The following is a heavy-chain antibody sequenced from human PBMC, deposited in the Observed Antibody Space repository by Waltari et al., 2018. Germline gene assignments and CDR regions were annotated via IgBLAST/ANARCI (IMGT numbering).Heavy chain of an antibody. D-gene: IGHD7-27*01. J-gene: IGHJ4*02. CDR1: GFRCSNNW. Sequence: EVQLVESGGGLVQPGGSLRLSCAAAGFRCSNNWMSWVRQAPGKGLEWVANRKEDGTQKYYVDSVRGRFTISRDNTKNTLYLQMNSLRVEDTAVYYCARDWNWGFDYWGQGTLVTVSS. CDR2: RKEDGTQK. CDR3: ARDWNWGFDY. V-gene: IGHV3-7*01.